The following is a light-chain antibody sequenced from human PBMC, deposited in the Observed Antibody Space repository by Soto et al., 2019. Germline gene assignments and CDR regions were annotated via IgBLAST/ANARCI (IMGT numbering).Light chain of an antibody. J-gene: IGLJ2*01. Sequence: SALTQPPSASGSPGRSVTISCTGTSNDVGGYNYVSWYQQYPGKAPKLIIYEVIKRPSGVPDRFSGSKSGNTASLTVSGLQAEDEADYYCSSYAGSTPVVFGGGTKLTVL. CDR1: SNDVGGYNY. CDR2: EVI. CDR3: SSYAGSTPVV. V-gene: IGLV2-8*01.